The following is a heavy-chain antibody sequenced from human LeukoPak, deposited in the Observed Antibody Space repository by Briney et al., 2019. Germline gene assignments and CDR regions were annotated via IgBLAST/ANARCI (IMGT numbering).Heavy chain of an antibody. D-gene: IGHD4-23*01. CDR2: IRSKPNNYAT. V-gene: IGHV3-73*01. CDR1: GFIFSGSA. Sequence: PGGSLRLSCAASGFIFSGSAIHWVRQASGKGLEWVGRIRSKPNNYATAYAASVKGRFTISRDDSKNTAYLQMDSLKTEDTAVYYCSRRPGDGGNDYWGQGTLVTVSS. CDR3: SRRPGDGGNDY. J-gene: IGHJ4*02.